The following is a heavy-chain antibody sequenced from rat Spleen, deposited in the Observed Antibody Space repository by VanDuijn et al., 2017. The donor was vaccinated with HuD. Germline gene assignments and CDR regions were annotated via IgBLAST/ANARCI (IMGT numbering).Heavy chain of an antibody. J-gene: IGHJ2*01. CDR2: IWDDGST. D-gene: IGHD1-11*01. CDR3: TRETIVSPY. V-gene: IGHV2-15*01. CDR1: GFSLTSYG. Sequence: VQLKESGPGLVQPSQTLSLTCTVSGFSLTSYGVSWVRQPPGKGLEWMGGIWDDGSTNYNSALKSRLSISRDPSKSQVFLKMNSLQTEDTAIYFSTRETIVSPYWGQGVMVTVSS.